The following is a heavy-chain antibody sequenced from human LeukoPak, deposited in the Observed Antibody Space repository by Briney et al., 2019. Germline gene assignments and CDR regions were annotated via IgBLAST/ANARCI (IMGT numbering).Heavy chain of an antibody. D-gene: IGHD6-19*01. V-gene: IGHV4-34*01. CDR3: ARGGIAVAGFDY. CDR2: INHSRST. J-gene: IGHJ4*02. Sequence: PSETLSLTCAVYGGSFSGYYWSWIRQPPGKGLEWIGEINHSRSTNYNPSLKSRVTISVDTSKNQFSLKLSSVTAADTAVYYCARGGIAVAGFDYWGQGTLVTVSS. CDR1: GGSFSGYY.